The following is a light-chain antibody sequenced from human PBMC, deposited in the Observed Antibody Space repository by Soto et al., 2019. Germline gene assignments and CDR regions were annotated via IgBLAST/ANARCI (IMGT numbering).Light chain of an antibody. J-gene: IGKJ1*01. CDR3: QQYFRPWT. CDR1: QSVLYSSNNKNY. CDR2: WAS. Sequence: DIVMTQSPDSLAVSLGERATINCKSSQSVLYSSNNKNYLAWYQQKPGQPPKLLIYWASTRESGVPDRFSGSGAGTDFPLTISRLPAEDVAVYYRQQYFRPWTFGQGTKVEIK. V-gene: IGKV4-1*01.